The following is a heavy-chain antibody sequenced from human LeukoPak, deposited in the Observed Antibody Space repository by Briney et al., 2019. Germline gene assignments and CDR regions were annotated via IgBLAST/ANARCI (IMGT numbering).Heavy chain of an antibody. Sequence: PSETLSLTCTVSGGSISSSSYYWPWIRQPPGKGLEWIGSIYYSGSTYYHPSLKSRDTISVDTSKNQFSLKLRSVTTADTAVYYCARDRGAAAGILFDYWGQGTLVTVSS. CDR2: IYYSGST. CDR1: GGSISSSSYY. J-gene: IGHJ4*02. D-gene: IGHD6-13*01. V-gene: IGHV4-39*07. CDR3: ARDRGAAAGILFDY.